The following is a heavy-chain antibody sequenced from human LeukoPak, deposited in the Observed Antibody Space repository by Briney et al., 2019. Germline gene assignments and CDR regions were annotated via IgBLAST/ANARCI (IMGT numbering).Heavy chain of an antibody. CDR2: ISGDGGST. CDR3: AKTTVGYSSGRYPGWPADC. CDR1: GFTFDDYA. J-gene: IGHJ4*02. V-gene: IGHV3-43*02. D-gene: IGHD6-19*01. Sequence: GGSLRLSCAASGFTFDDYAMHWVRQAPGKGLEWVSLISGDGGSTYYADSVKGRFTISRDNSKNSLYLQMNSLTADDTAIYYCAKTTVGYSSGRYPGWPADCWGQGTLVTVSS.